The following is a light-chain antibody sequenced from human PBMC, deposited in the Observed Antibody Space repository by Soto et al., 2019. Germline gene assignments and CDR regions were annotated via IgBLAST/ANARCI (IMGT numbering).Light chain of an antibody. J-gene: IGKJ1*01. CDR2: GAS. CDR3: LQYHNLWA. V-gene: IGKV3-15*01. Sequence: EIVMTQSPVTLSVSPGESATLSCRASERISNNLAWYQQKPGQAPRLLIYGASTRATGIPARFSGSGSGTEFTLTISSLQSEDFTVYSCLQYHNLWAFGQGTKVDIK. CDR1: ERISNN.